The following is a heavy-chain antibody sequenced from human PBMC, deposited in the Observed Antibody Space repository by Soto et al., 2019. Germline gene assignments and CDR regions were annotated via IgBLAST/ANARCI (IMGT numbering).Heavy chain of an antibody. Sequence: QVQLQESGPGLVKPSQTLYLTCTVSGGSISSSSYSWSWIRQHPGKGLEWIGYVYFSGNTYYNPSLKNRVTISVDTSKKQFSLRLTSVTVADTAVYYCARLGYDSSGYPSWFDPWCQGTLVTVSS. V-gene: IGHV4-31*03. CDR1: GGSISSSSYS. CDR3: ARLGYDSSGYPSWFDP. D-gene: IGHD3-22*01. CDR2: VYFSGNT. J-gene: IGHJ5*02.